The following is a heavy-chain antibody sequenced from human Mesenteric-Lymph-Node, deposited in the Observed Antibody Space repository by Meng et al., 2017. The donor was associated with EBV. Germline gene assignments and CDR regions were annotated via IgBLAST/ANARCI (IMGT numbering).Heavy chain of an antibody. J-gene: IGHJ4*02. D-gene: IGHD3-10*01. V-gene: IGHV4-39*01. Sequence: QLQLQESGPGLVKLSETLSLTCTISGGAISSDNWAWIRQPPGKGLEWIGDTGTSYYNPSLKNRVTISVDTSNQFSLKLSSVTAADTAVYYCARRLHYYGSLGSWGQGTLVTVSS. CDR3: ARRLHYYGSLGS. CDR1: GGAISSDN. CDR2: TGTS.